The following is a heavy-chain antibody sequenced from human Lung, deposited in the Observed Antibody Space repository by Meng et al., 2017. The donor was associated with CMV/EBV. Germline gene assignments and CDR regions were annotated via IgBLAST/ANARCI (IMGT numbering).Heavy chain of an antibody. D-gene: IGHD6-6*01. J-gene: IGHJ3*02. V-gene: IGHV3-23*01. CDR2: ISGSGGST. Sequence: GESLKISCAASGFTFSSYAMSWVRQAPGKGLEWVSAISGSGGSTYYADSVKGRFTISRDNSKNTLYLQMNSLRAEDTAVYYCARGGYSSSSGAFDIWGQGTXVTVSS. CDR3: ARGGYSSSSGAFDI. CDR1: GFTFSSYA.